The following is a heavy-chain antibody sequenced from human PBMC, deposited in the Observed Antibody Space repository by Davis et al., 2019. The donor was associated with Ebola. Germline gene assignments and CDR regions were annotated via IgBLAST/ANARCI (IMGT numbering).Heavy chain of an antibody. CDR1: GYTFTSYG. Sequence: AASVKVSCKASGYTFTSYGISWVRQAPGQGLEWMGWISAYSGATNYAQTLQDRGTLSRDTSTSTVYMELRSLRSADTAVYYCARTQRYGDSYYYDYWGQGTLVTVSS. V-gene: IGHV1-18*04. J-gene: IGHJ4*02. CDR3: ARTQRYGDSYYYDY. D-gene: IGHD4-17*01. CDR2: ISAYSGAT.